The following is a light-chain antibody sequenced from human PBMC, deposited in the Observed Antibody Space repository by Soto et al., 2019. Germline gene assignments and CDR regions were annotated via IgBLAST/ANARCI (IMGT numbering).Light chain of an antibody. J-gene: IGLJ2*01. Sequence: QSALTQPPSASGSPGQSVTISCTGTSSDVGGYNYVSWYQQHPGKAPKVMIYEVSKRPSGVPDRFSGSKSGNTASLTVSELQAEDEADYYCSSYAGSNLVFGGGTQLTVL. CDR3: SSYAGSNLV. CDR2: EVS. V-gene: IGLV2-8*01. CDR1: SSDVGGYNY.